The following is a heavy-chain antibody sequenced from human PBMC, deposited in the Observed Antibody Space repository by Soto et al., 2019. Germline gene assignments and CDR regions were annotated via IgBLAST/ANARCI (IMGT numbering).Heavy chain of an antibody. CDR1: GYTLTELS. CDR2: FDPEDGET. J-gene: IGHJ4*02. V-gene: IGHV1-24*01. D-gene: IGHD2-2*01. Sequence: GASVKVSCKVSGYTLTELSMHRVRQAPGKGLEWMGGFDPEDGETIYAQKFQGRVTVTEDTSTDTAYMELSSLRSEDTAVYYCATGCLGASTSHSNYWGQGTLVTVSS. CDR3: ATGCLGASTSHSNY.